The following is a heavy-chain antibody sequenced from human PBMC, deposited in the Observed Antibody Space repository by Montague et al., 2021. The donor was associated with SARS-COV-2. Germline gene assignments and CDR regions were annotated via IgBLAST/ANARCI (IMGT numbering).Heavy chain of an antibody. D-gene: IGHD2-15*01. J-gene: IGHJ4*02. V-gene: IGHV3-30*04. CDR2: ISYDGSNK. CDR1: GFTFSSYA. CDR3: ARDCIPLCYFDY. Sequence: SLRLSCSASGFTFSSYAMHWVRQAPGKGLEWVAVISYDGSNKYYXDSVKGRFTISRDNSKNTLYLQMNSLRAEDTAVYYCARDCIPLCYFDYWGQGTLVTVSS.